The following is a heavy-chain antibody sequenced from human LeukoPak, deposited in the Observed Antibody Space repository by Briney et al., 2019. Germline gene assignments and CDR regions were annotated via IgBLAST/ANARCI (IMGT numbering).Heavy chain of an antibody. J-gene: IGHJ6*03. D-gene: IGHD2-2*02. CDR2: ISYDGPNK. V-gene: IGHV3-30*04. CDR1: GFTFSSYA. Sequence: GGSLRLSCAASGFTFSSYAMHWVRRAPGKGLEWVAVISYDGPNKNYADSVKGRFTISRDNAKNSLYLQMNSLRAEDTAVYYCARDPGGNLYHYYYYYMDVWGKGTTVTVSS. CDR3: ARDPGGNLYHYYYYYMDV.